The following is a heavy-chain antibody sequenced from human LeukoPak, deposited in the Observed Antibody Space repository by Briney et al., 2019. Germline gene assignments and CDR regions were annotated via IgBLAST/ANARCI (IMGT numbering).Heavy chain of an antibody. CDR3: ARRAPSHDFDD. V-gene: IGHV3-66*03. Sequence: GGSLRLSCTVSGFTFSSNSMSWVRQAPGKGLEWVSFIYSDNTHYSDSVKGRFTISRDNSKNTLYLQMNSLRVEDTALYYCARRAPSHDFDDWGQGTLVTVSS. CDR2: IYSDNT. CDR1: GFTFSSNS. J-gene: IGHJ4*02.